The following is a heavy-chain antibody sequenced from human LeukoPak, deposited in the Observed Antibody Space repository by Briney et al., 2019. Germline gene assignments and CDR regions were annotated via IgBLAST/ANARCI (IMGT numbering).Heavy chain of an antibody. CDR3: ARVVDSTRAFHV. V-gene: IGHV3-66*01. CDR2: ISGGGGT. D-gene: IGHD2-21*01. Sequence: GALRLSCAASGFPVSNNFMSWVRQAPGQGLEWVSLISGGGGTYYAASVKGRFTISRGNSENSLYLQMNSLRPEDTAAYYCARVVDSTRAFHVWGQGTLVIVSS. CDR1: GFPVSNNF. J-gene: IGHJ3*01.